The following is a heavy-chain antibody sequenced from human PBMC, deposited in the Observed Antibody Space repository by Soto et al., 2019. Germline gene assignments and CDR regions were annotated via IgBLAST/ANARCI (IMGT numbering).Heavy chain of an antibody. Sequence: VSVKVSCKVSGYTLTELSMHWVRQAPGKGLEWMGGFDPEDGETVYAQKFQGRVTMTEDTSTDTAYMELSSLRSEDTAVYYCATAAVDGYEAPAGYWGQGTLVTVSS. CDR2: FDPEDGET. D-gene: IGHD5-12*01. V-gene: IGHV1-24*01. J-gene: IGHJ4*02. CDR3: ATAAVDGYEAPAGY. CDR1: GYTLTELS.